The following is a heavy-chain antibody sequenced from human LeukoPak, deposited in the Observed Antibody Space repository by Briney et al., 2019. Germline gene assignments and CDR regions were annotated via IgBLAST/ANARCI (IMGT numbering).Heavy chain of an antibody. V-gene: IGHV4-4*07. Sequence: PSETLSLTCTVSGGSISSYYWSWIRQPAGKGLEWIGRIYTSGSTNYNPSLKSRVTMSVDTSKNQFSLKLSSVTAADTAVYYCAREGHSSSWHELDAFDIWGQGTMVTVSS. CDR2: IYTSGST. CDR1: GGSISSYY. CDR3: AREGHSSSWHELDAFDI. D-gene: IGHD6-13*01. J-gene: IGHJ3*02.